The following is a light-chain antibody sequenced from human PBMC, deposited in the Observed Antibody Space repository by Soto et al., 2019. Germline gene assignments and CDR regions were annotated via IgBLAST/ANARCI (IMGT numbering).Light chain of an antibody. V-gene: IGKV1-39*01. Sequence: DIQMTQSPSSLSASVGDRVTITCRASQSISTYLNWYQQKLGKAPKLLIYGAVSLQSGVPPRFSGSGSGTDFTLTISSLQPEDFATYYCQQSYYTTWTFGQGTKVDI. J-gene: IGKJ1*01. CDR2: GAV. CDR1: QSISTY. CDR3: QQSYYTTWT.